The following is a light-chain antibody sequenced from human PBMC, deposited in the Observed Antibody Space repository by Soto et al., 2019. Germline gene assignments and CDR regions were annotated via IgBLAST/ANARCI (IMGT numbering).Light chain of an antibody. CDR3: QQLNSYTIT. CDR2: AAS. CDR1: QGISSY. J-gene: IGKJ5*01. V-gene: IGKV1-9*01. Sequence: IQLTQSPSSLSASVGDRVTLTCRASQGISSYLAWYQQKPGKAPRLLIYDAASTLQSGVPVRFGGSGSGTDFILTISSLQPEDSATYYCQQLNSYTITFGQGTRLEIK.